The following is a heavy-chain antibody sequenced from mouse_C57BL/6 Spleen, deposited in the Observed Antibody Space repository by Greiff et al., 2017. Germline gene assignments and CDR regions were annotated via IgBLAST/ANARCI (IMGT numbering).Heavy chain of an antibody. D-gene: IGHD1-1*01. V-gene: IGHV10-1*01. CDR1: GFSFNTYA. Sequence: EAGGGLVQPKGSLKLSCAASGFSFNTYAMNWVRQAPGKGLEWVARIRSKSNNYATYYADSVKDRFTISRDDSESMLYLQMNNLKTEDTAMYYCGRQGTTVVSPFAYWGQGTLVTVSA. J-gene: IGHJ3*01. CDR3: GRQGTTVVSPFAY. CDR2: IRSKSNNYAT.